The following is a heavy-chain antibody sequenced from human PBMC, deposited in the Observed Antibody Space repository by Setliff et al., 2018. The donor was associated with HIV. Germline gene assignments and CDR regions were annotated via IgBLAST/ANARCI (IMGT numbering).Heavy chain of an antibody. V-gene: IGHV4-61*02. CDR2: IYSSGST. D-gene: IGHD3-22*01. J-gene: IGHJ6*02. Sequence: SETLSLTCTVSGGSISSGSYYWSWIRQPAGKGLEWIGRIYSSGSTNYNPSLKSRVTISVDTSKNQFSLKLSSVTAADTAVYYCAKERYDSSGYSIDHYGMDVWGQGTTVTVSS. CDR1: GGSISSGSYY. CDR3: AKERYDSSGYSIDHYGMDV.